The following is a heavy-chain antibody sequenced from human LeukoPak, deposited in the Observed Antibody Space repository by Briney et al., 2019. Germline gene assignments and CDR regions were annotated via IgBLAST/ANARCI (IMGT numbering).Heavy chain of an antibody. CDR2: MNPNSGNT. Sequence: ASVKVSCKASGYTFTSCDINWVRQATGQGLEWMGWMNPNSGNTGYAQKFQGRVTMTRNTSISTAYMELSSLRSEDTAVYYCARDPYYYDSSVLDVWGQGTTVTVSS. D-gene: IGHD3-22*01. J-gene: IGHJ6*02. V-gene: IGHV1-8*01. CDR3: ARDPYYYDSSVLDV. CDR1: GYTFTSCD.